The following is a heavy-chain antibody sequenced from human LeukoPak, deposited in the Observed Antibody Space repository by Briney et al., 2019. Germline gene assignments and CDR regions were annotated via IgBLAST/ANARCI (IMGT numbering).Heavy chain of an antibody. J-gene: IGHJ3*02. CDR3: ARAHYDYVWGSYRHTDAFDI. CDR2: INPNSGGT. V-gene: IGHV1-2*02. CDR1: GYTFTGYY. Sequence: ASVKVSCKASGYTFTGYYMHWVRRAPGQGLEWMGWINPNSGGTNYAQKFQGRVTMTRDTSISTAYMELSRLRSDDTAVYYCARAHYDYVWGSYRHTDAFDIWGQGTMVTVSS. D-gene: IGHD3-16*02.